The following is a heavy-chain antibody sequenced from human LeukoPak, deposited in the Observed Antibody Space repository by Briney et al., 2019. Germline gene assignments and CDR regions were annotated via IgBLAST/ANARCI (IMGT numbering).Heavy chain of an antibody. Sequence: GGSLRLSCAASGFTFSSYWMSWVRQAPGKGLEWVALIRGTPYGGTTEYAASVKGRFTISRDDSKSIAYLQMNSLKTEDTAVYYCTRAGKPPYFDYWGQGTLVIVSS. J-gene: IGHJ4*02. CDR3: TRAGKPPYFDY. CDR2: IRGTPYGGTT. V-gene: IGHV3-49*04. CDR1: GFTFSSYW.